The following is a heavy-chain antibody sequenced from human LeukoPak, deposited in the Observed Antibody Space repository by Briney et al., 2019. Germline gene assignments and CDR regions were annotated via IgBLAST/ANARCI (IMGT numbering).Heavy chain of an antibody. CDR2: ISSSGSTI. CDR1: VFTFSDYY. V-gene: IGHV3-11*01. D-gene: IGHD2-15*01. CDR3: ARDALLQY. Sequence: PGGSLRLSCAAPVFTFSDYYMSWIRQAPAKGLEWVSYISSSGSTIYYSDSVKSRSTISRDNATNSLHLQMSSLRAEETAVYYCARDALLQYWGQGTLVTVCS. J-gene: IGHJ4*02.